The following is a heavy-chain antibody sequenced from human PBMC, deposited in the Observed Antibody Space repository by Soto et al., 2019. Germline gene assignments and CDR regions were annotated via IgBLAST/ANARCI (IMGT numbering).Heavy chain of an antibody. D-gene: IGHD2-2*01. CDR3: AKLGDALGDCSSTSGWHNYYIDV. Sequence: EVQLLESGGGLVQPGGSLRLSCAASGFTFSSYAMSWVRQAPGKGLEWVSAISGSGGSTYYADSVKGRFTISRDNSKNTLYLQMNSHRDEDTAVYYCAKLGDALGDCSSTSGWHNYYIDVWGKGTPVTVSS. CDR2: ISGSGGST. V-gene: IGHV3-23*01. J-gene: IGHJ6*03. CDR1: GFTFSSYA.